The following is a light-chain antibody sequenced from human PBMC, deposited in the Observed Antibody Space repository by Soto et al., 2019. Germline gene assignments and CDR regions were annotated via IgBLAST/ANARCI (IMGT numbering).Light chain of an antibody. V-gene: IGLV1-44*01. CDR2: NNN. CDR1: TSDIGTNA. Sequence: QSVLTQPPSASGTPGQRVTVSCSGSTSDIGTNAVNWFQQRPGTAPRLLIYNNNQQPSGVPDRCSGSKSGTSASLAIIGLQSEDEATYYCSTWRDSFYVFGTGTKLTVL. J-gene: IGLJ1*01. CDR3: STWRDSFYV.